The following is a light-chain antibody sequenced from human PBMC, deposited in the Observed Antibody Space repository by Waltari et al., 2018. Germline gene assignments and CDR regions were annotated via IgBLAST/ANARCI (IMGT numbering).Light chain of an antibody. Sequence: EIVLTQSPATLSLSPGERATLSCRASQRISSFLAWYQQKPGQAPRLLIFDGSNRATGIPARFSGSGSGTDFTLTISSLEPEDFAVYFCQQRGRSFGQGTKLEI. CDR1: QRISSF. CDR3: QQRGRS. J-gene: IGKJ2*01. V-gene: IGKV3-11*01. CDR2: DGS.